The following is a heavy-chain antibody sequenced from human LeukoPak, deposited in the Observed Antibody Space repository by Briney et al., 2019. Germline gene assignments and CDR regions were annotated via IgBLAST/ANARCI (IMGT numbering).Heavy chain of an antibody. CDR3: ARVRSGTWSCHEY. D-gene: IGHD1-7*01. CDR2: ISTDGSST. J-gene: IGHJ4*02. CDR1: GFIFSSYW. V-gene: IGHV3-74*01. Sequence: GGSLRLSCAASGFIFSSYWMHWFRQGPGEGLVWVSRISTDGSSTSYADSVKGRFTISRVNAKNTLYLQMDSLRAEDSAVYYCARVRSGTWSCHEYWGQGTLVTVPS.